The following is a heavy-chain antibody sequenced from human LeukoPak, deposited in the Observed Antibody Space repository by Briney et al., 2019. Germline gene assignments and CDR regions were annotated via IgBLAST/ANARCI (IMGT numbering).Heavy chain of an antibody. Sequence: ASVKVSCKASGYTFTGYYMHWVRQAPGQGLEWMGWINPNSGGTNYAQKFQGWVTMTRDTSISTAYMELSRLRSDDTAVYYCARADSITMVRGVTTFDYWGQGTLVTVSS. CDR3: ARADSITMVRGVTTFDY. D-gene: IGHD3-10*01. CDR2: INPNSGGT. J-gene: IGHJ4*02. CDR1: GYTFTGYY. V-gene: IGHV1-2*04.